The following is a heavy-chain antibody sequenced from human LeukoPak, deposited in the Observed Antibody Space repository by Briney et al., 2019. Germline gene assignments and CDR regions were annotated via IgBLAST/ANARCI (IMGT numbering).Heavy chain of an antibody. CDR3: AKGSSGGRPYYFDY. J-gene: IGHJ4*02. CDR1: GFTFRNYA. Sequence: GGSLRLSCVASGFTFRNYAMSWVRQSPGKGLEWISTVSNDGVYTFHADSVKGRLTISRDNSKNTLYLQMDSLRAEDTAIYYCAKGSSGGRPYYFDYWGQGTLVTVSS. D-gene: IGHD3-22*01. CDR2: VSNDGVYT. V-gene: IGHV3-23*01.